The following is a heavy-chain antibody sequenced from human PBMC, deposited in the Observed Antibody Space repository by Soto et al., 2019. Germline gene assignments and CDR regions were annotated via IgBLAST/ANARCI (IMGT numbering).Heavy chain of an antibody. CDR2: IIPIFGSA. CDR1: GGTFSSYA. Sequence: QVQLVQSGAEVKKPGSSVKVSCKASGGTFSSYAISWVRQAPGQGLEWMGGIIPIFGSADYAQKFQGRVTITADESTSTAYMELSSLRSEDTAVYYCSGSLLGASYYYGMDVWGQGTTVTVSS. D-gene: IGHD3-10*01. J-gene: IGHJ6*02. CDR3: SGSLLGASYYYGMDV. V-gene: IGHV1-69*12.